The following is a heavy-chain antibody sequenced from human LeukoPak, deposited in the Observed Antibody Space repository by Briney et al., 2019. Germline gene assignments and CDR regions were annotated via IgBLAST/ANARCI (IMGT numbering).Heavy chain of an antibody. J-gene: IGHJ3*02. V-gene: IGHV1-2*02. Sequence: ASVKVSCKASGYTFTGYYMHWVRQAPGQGLEWMGWINPNSDDTNYTQKFQGRVTMTRDTSISTACMELSRLRSDDTAVYYCASNYHSSGYYAFDIWGQGTMVTVSS. CDR3: ASNYHSSGYYAFDI. D-gene: IGHD3-22*01. CDR1: GYTFTGYY. CDR2: INPNSDDT.